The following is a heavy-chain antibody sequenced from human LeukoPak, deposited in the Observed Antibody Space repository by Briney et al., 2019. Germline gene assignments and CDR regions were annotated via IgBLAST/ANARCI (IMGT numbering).Heavy chain of an antibody. V-gene: IGHV3-30*02. D-gene: IGHD3-22*01. CDR2: IRYDGSNK. CDR1: GFTFSSYG. Sequence: PGGSLRLSCAASGFTFSSYGMHWVRQAPGKGLEWVAFIRYDGSNKYYADSVKGRFTISRDNSKNTLYLQMNSLRAEDTAVYYCARGYFDSSGYPYLGYWGQGTLVTVSS. J-gene: IGHJ4*02. CDR3: ARGYFDSSGYPYLGY.